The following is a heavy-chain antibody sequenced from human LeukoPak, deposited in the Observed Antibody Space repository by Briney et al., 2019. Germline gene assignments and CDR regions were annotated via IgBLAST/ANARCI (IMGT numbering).Heavy chain of an antibody. D-gene: IGHD3-10*01. Sequence: GESLKISCQGSGYSFTNYWISWVRQMSGKGLEWMGRIDTDDSYTKDSPSFQGHVTISVDNSISTAYMQWSSLKASDTAMYYCARHAGDGGAFDIWGQGTMVTVSS. V-gene: IGHV5-10-1*01. CDR2: IDTDDSYT. CDR3: ARHAGDGGAFDI. J-gene: IGHJ3*02. CDR1: GYSFTNYW.